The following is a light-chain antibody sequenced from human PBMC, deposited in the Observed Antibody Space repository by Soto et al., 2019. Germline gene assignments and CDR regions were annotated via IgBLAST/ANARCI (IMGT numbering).Light chain of an antibody. V-gene: IGLV1-40*01. Sequence: QSVLTQPPSVSGAPGQRVTISCTGSSSNIGAGYDVHWYQQHPGTAPKLLIFGNINRPSGVPDRFSASKSGASASLAISGLQAEDEADYYCQTYDSSLSGTVVFGGGTKVTVL. CDR3: QTYDSSLSGTVV. J-gene: IGLJ2*01. CDR1: SSNIGAGYD. CDR2: GNI.